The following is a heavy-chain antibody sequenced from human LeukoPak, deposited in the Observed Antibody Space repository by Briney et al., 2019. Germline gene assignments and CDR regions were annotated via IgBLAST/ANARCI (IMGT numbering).Heavy chain of an antibody. CDR1: GGSISSSSYY. CDR3: ARLGGGSRWFNSHYYVMDV. D-gene: IGHD6-13*01. J-gene: IGHJ6*02. CDR2: IFYSGST. Sequence: PSETLSLTCTVSGGSISSSSYYWGWIRQPPGKGLEWLGSIFYSGSTYYNPSLKSRVTISVDTSKNQFSLKLSSVTAADTAVYFCARLGGGSRWFNSHYYVMDVWGQGTTVTVSS. V-gene: IGHV4-39*01.